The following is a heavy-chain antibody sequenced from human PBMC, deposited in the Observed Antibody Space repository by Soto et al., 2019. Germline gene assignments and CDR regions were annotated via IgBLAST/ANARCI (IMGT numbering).Heavy chain of an antibody. CDR1: GGSISSSSYY. CDR3: ARFLRAATF. D-gene: IGHD2-15*01. CDR2: IYHSGST. Sequence: SETLSLTCTVSGGSISSSSYYWGWIRQPPGKGLEWIGSIYHSGSTYYNPSLKSRVTISVDTSKNQFSLKLSSVTAADTAVYYCARFLRAATFWGQGTLVTVSS. V-gene: IGHV4-39*01. J-gene: IGHJ4*02.